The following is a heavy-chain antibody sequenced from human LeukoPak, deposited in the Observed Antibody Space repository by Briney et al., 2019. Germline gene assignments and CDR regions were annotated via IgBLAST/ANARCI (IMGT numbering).Heavy chain of an antibody. CDR2: INPNSGGT. CDR1: GYTFTSYG. Sequence: GASVKVSCKASGYTFTSYGISWVRQAPGQGLEWMGWINPNSGGTNYAQKFQGRVTMTRDTSISTAYMELSRLRSDDTAVYYCATTHDMYSSSWYVYYWGQGTLVTVSS. V-gene: IGHV1-2*02. D-gene: IGHD6-13*01. CDR3: ATTHDMYSSSWYVYY. J-gene: IGHJ4*02.